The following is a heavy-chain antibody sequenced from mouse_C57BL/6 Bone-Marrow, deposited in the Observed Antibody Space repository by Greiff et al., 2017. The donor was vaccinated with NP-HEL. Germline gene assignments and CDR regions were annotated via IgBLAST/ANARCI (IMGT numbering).Heavy chain of an antibody. CDR2: ISDGGSYT. Sequence: EVKVVESGGGLVKPGGSLKLSCAASGFTFSSYAMSWVRQTPEKRLEWVATISDGGSYTYYPANVKGRFTISRDNAKNNLYLQMSHLKSEDTAMYYCARRSSWDEGYFDVWGTGTTVTVSS. D-gene: IGHD4-1*01. V-gene: IGHV5-4*03. CDR3: ARRSSWDEGYFDV. CDR1: GFTFSSYA. J-gene: IGHJ1*03.